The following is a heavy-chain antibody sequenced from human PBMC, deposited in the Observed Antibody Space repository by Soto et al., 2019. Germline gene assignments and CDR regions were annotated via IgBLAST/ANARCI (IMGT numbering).Heavy chain of an antibody. J-gene: IGHJ6*02. CDR1: GFTFSSYL. CDR2: VKTDGST. D-gene: IGHD5-18*01. V-gene: IGHV3-74*01. Sequence: EVQLVESGGGLVQPGGSLRLSCAASGFTFSSYLMHWVRQAPGKGLVWVSRVKTDGSTFYADSVRGRFTISRDNAKNTLYLQMNSLRDEDTAVYYCSRGIRNYYGTDVWGQGTTVSVSS. CDR3: SRGIRNYYGTDV.